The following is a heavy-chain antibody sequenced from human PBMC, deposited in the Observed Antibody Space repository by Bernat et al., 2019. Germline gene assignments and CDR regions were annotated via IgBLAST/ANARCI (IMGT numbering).Heavy chain of an antibody. D-gene: IGHD2-15*01. CDR1: GYTFTSYG. V-gene: IGHV1-18*04. Sequence: QVQLVQSGAEVKKPGASVKVSCKASGYTFTSYGISWVRQAPGQGLEWMGWISAYNGNTNYAQKLPGRVTLTTDTSTSTAYMELRSLRSDDTAVYYCARDRVVGAVDYCYGMDVWGQGTTVTVSS. J-gene: IGHJ6*02. CDR2: ISAYNGNT. CDR3: ARDRVVGAVDYCYGMDV.